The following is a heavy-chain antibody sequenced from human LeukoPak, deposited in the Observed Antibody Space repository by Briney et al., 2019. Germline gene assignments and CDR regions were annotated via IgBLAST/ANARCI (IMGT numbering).Heavy chain of an antibody. CDR3: ARDGLRSWFDP. CDR1: GYTFTSYG. Sequence: GASVKVSCKASGYTFTSYGISWVRQAPGQGLEWMGWISPHNGHTNYAQKLQGRVTMTTDTSTTTAYMELRSLRSVDTAVYYCARDGLRSWFDPRGQGTLGTVS. D-gene: IGHD3-10*01. J-gene: IGHJ5*02. CDR2: ISPHNGHT. V-gene: IGHV1-18*01.